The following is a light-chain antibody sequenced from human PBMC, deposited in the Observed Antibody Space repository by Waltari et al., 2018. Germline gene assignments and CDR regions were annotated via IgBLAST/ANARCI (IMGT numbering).Light chain of an antibody. J-gene: IGKJ1*01. CDR1: QSISKY. V-gene: IGKV3-20*01. CDR2: QAS. CDR3: QHYESLPVT. Sequence: EIVLTQSPGTLSLSLGERATLACRASQSISKYLAWYQPKPGQAPRLLIYQASSRAAGIPDRFSGSGSGTDFSLSISRLEPEDFAVYYCQHYESLPVTFGQGTKVEIK.